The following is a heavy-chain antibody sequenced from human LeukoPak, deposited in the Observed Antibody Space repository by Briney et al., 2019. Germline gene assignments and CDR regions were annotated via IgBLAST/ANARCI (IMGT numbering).Heavy chain of an antibody. V-gene: IGHV3-30*02. CDR2: IRYDGSNK. CDR3: ASFHDQLDPMDV. J-gene: IGHJ6*03. Sequence: GGSLRLSCAASGFTFSSYGMHWVRQAPGKGLEWVAFIRYDGSNKYYADSVKGRFTISRDNSKNTLYLQMNSLRAEDTAVYYCASFHDQLDPMDVWGKGTTVTISS. D-gene: IGHD1-1*01. CDR1: GFTFSSYG.